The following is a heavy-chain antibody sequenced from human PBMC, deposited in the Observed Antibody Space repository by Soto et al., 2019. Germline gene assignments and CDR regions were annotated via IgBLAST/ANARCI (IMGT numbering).Heavy chain of an antibody. CDR2: INAGNGNT. Sequence: GASVKVSCKASGYTFTSYAMHWVRQAPGQRLEWMGWINAGNGNTKYSQKFQGRVTITRDTSASTAYMELSSLRSEDTAVYYCARVYSSSWPTPILFDYWGQGTLVTVSS. CDR3: ARVYSSSWPTPILFDY. V-gene: IGHV1-3*01. CDR1: GYTFTSYA. D-gene: IGHD6-13*01. J-gene: IGHJ4*02.